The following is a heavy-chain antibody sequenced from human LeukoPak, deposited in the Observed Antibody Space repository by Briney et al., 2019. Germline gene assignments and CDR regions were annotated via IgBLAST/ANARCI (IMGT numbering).Heavy chain of an antibody. CDR3: ARGGIQLWSRRSGDNAFDI. Sequence: PSQTLSLTCTVSGGSISSGDYYWSWIRQPPGKGLEWIGYIYYSGSTYYNPSLKSRVTISVDKSKNQFSLKLSSVTAADTAVYYCARGGIQLWSRRSGDNAFDIWGQGTMVTVSS. D-gene: IGHD5-18*01. J-gene: IGHJ3*02. CDR2: IYYSGST. V-gene: IGHV4-30-4*01. CDR1: GGSISSGDYY.